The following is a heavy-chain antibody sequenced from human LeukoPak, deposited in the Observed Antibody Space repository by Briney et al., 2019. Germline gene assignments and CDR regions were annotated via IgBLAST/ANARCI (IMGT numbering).Heavy chain of an antibody. J-gene: IGHJ6*03. CDR2: INHSGST. D-gene: IGHD2-15*01. CDR3: ARSVEGYCSGGSCYYYYYYMDV. Sequence: SETLSLTCAVYGGSFSGYYWSWIRQPPGKGLEWIGEINHSGSTNYNPSLKSRVTISVDTSKNQFSLKLSSVTAADTAVYYCARSVEGYCSGGSCYYYYYYMDVWGKGTTVTVSS. CDR1: GGSFSGYY. V-gene: IGHV4-34*01.